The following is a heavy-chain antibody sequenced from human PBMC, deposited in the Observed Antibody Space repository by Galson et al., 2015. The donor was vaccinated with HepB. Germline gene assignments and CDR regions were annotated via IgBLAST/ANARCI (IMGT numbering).Heavy chain of an antibody. Sequence: SLRLSCAASGFTFSSYSMNWVRQAPGKGLEWVSSISSSSSYIYYADSVKGRFTISRDNAKNSLYLQMNSLRAEDTAVYYCARDGGGGYCSSTSSYAYELEGGSWYYGMDVWGQGTTVTVSS. CDR2: ISSSSSYI. D-gene: IGHD2-2*01. CDR3: ARDGGGGYCSSTSSYAYELEGGSWYYGMDV. J-gene: IGHJ6*02. V-gene: IGHV3-21*01. CDR1: GFTFSSYS.